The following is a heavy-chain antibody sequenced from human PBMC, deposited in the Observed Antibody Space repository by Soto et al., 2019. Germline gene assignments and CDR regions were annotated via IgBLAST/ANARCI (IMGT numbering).Heavy chain of an antibody. V-gene: IGHV4-39*01. Sequence: SETLSLTCTVSGGSISSSSYYWGWIRQPPGKGLEWIGSIYYSGSTYYNPSLKSRVTISVDTSKNQFSLKLSSVTAADTAVYYCARTWPDILTGYYDYWGQGTLVTVSS. CDR3: ARTWPDILTGYYDY. J-gene: IGHJ4*02. CDR1: GGSISSSSYY. D-gene: IGHD3-9*01. CDR2: IYYSGST.